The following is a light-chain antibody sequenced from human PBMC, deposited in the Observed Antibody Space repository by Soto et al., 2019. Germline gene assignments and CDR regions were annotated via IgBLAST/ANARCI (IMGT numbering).Light chain of an antibody. J-gene: IGLJ3*02. CDR2: EGF. CDR3: CSYAGGSTFDGM. CDR1: SSDVGSYNL. Sequence: QSVLTQPASVSGSPGQSITISCTGISSDVGSYNLVSWYQQHPGKAPQLMIYEGFKRPSGVSDRFSASESGNTASLTISGLQAEDEADYYCCSYAGGSTFDGMFGGGTKLTVL. V-gene: IGLV2-23*03.